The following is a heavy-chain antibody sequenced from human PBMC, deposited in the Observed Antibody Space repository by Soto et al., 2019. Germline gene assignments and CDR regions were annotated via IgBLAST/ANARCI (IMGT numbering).Heavy chain of an antibody. D-gene: IGHD3-16*02. Sequence: QVQLVESGGGVVQPGRSLRLSCAASGFTFSSYGMRWVRQAPGKGLEWVAVISYDGSNKYYADSVKGRFTISRDNSKNTLYLQMNRLRAEGTAVYYCAKDYRRYYFDYWGQGTLVTVSS. V-gene: IGHV3-30*18. CDR3: AKDYRRYYFDY. CDR2: ISYDGSNK. J-gene: IGHJ4*02. CDR1: GFTFSSYG.